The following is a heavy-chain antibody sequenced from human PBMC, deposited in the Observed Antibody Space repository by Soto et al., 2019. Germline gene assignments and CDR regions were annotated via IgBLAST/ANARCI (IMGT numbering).Heavy chain of an antibody. J-gene: IGHJ4*02. CDR1: GFTFTNAW. CDR3: AADLPDWGAYAFHY. D-gene: IGHD3-16*01. V-gene: IGHV3-15*07. Sequence: EVQLVDSGGGSVEPGGSLRLSCAASGFTFTNAWLNWVRQAPGKGLEWVGRIKSKINGGTTDYAAPVNGRFSISRDDSENTVYLQMNSLKTEDTAVYYCAADLPDWGAYAFHYRGQGTLVTVSS. CDR2: IKSKINGGTT.